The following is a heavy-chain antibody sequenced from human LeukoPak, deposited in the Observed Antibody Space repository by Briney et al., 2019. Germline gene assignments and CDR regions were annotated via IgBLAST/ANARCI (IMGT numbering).Heavy chain of an antibody. D-gene: IGHD1-26*01. V-gene: IGHV3-7*01. Sequence: GGSLRLSCEASGFAFSRNWTTWVRQAPGKGLEWVANIRQDGREIYYVDSVKGRFTISRDNAKSSMYLQMNSLRAEDTAVYYCASGGVVGPSTYWFYDLWGRGTRVTVS. J-gene: IGHJ2*01. CDR1: GFAFSRNW. CDR2: IRQDGREI. CDR3: ASGGVVGPSTYWFYDL.